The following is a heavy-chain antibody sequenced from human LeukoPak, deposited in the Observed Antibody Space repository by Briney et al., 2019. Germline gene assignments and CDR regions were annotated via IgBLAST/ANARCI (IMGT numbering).Heavy chain of an antibody. V-gene: IGHV3-13*05. CDR3: ARAVPDILTGSGAFDI. CDR2: IGTAGDP. D-gene: IGHD3-9*01. J-gene: IGHJ3*02. Sequence: PGGSLRLSCAASGFTLSSYDMRWVRQATGKGLEWVSAIGTAGDPYYPGSVKGRFTISRENAKNSLYLQMNSLRAGDTAVYYCARAVPDILTGSGAFDIWGQGTMVTVSS. CDR1: GFTLSSYD.